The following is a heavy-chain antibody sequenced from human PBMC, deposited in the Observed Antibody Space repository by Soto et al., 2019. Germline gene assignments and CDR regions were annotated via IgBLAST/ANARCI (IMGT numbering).Heavy chain of an antibody. CDR2: IHYSGRT. D-gene: IGHD3-22*01. V-gene: IGHV4-31*11. CDR3: ARYYFDSSGYSNWFGP. Sequence: SESLSLTCAVSGGSITSGAYYWTWIRQHPGKGLEGIAYIHYSGRTYYNPALKRRVTISVDTSNNQFSLQLSSVTAADTAVYYCARYYFDSSGYSNWFGPWGQGTLVTVSS. CDR1: GGSITSGAYY. J-gene: IGHJ5*02.